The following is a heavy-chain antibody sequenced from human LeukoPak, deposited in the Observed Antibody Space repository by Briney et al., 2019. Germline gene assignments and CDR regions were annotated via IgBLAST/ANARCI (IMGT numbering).Heavy chain of an antibody. CDR3: ARDLVVGATRGLDY. CDR2: INPNSGGT. Sequence: ASVKVSCKASGYTFTGYYMHWVRQAPGQGLEWMGWINPNSGGTNYAQKFQGRVAITADESTSTAYMELSSLRSEDTAVYYCARDLVVGATRGLDYWGQGTLVTVSS. V-gene: IGHV1-2*02. CDR1: GYTFTGYY. D-gene: IGHD1-26*01. J-gene: IGHJ4*02.